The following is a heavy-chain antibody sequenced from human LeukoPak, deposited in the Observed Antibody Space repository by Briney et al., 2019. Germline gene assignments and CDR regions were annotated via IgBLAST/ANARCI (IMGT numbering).Heavy chain of an antibody. CDR3: ARVALWNGDPDYFDY. Sequence: PGGSLRLSCAASGFTVSSNYMSWVRQAPGKGLEWVSVIYSGGSTYYADSVKGQFTISRDNSKNTLYLQMNSLRAEDTAVYYCARVALWNGDPDYFDYWGQGTLVTVSS. J-gene: IGHJ4*02. CDR1: GFTVSSNY. D-gene: IGHD1-1*01. V-gene: IGHV3-53*01. CDR2: IYSGGST.